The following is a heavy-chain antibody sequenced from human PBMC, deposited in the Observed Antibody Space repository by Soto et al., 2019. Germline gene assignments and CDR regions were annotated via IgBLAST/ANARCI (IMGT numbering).Heavy chain of an antibody. J-gene: IGHJ3*02. V-gene: IGHV3-23*01. D-gene: IGHD2-8*02. Sequence: GSLRLSCAASGFTCRSYDMSWVRQAPGKGLEWVSTILVGGSTHYPDSVKGRFTISRDNSKNTVFLQMNSLTAGDTAVYYCAKATATGGGAFDICGQGTMVTVSS. CDR2: ILVGGST. CDR3: AKATATGGGAFDI. CDR1: GFTCRSYD.